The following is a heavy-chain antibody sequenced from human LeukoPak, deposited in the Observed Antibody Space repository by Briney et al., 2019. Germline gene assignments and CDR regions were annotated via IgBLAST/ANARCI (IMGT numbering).Heavy chain of an antibody. Sequence: GGSLRLSCAASGFTFRSYGMHWVRQAPGKGLEWVAVIWYDGSNKYYADSVKGRFTISRDNSKNTLYLQMNSLRAEDTAVYYCARDERYSSSYDYWGQGTLVTVSS. CDR2: IWYDGSNK. CDR1: GFTFRSYG. V-gene: IGHV3-33*01. CDR3: ARDERYSSSYDY. D-gene: IGHD6-13*01. J-gene: IGHJ4*02.